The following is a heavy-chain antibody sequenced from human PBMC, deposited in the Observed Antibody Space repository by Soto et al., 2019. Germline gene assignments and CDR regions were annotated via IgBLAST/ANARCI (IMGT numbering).Heavy chain of an antibody. Sequence: NPSETLSLTCTVSGGSISSGGYYWSWISQHPGKGLEWIGYIYYSGSTYYNPSLKSRVTISVDTSKNQFSLKLSSVTAVDTAVYYCARAPPTYYYDSSGPLAFDYWGQGTLVTVSS. D-gene: IGHD3-22*01. CDR1: GGSISSGGYY. V-gene: IGHV4-31*03. CDR3: ARAPPTYYYDSSGPLAFDY. J-gene: IGHJ4*02. CDR2: IYYSGST.